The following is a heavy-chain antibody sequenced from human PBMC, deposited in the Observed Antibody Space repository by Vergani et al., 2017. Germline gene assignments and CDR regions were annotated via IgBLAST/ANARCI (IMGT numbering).Heavy chain of an antibody. Sequence: EVQLVESGGGLVKPGRSLRLSCTASGFTFGDYAMSWFRQAPGKGLEWVGFIRSKAYGGTTEYAASVKGRFTISRDKSKSIAYLQMNSLKTEDTAVYYCTRDPWPNDYGDYYYFDYWGQGTLVTVSS. V-gene: IGHV3-49*05. CDR1: GFTFGDYA. CDR3: TRDPWPNDYGDYYYFDY. D-gene: IGHD4-17*01. J-gene: IGHJ4*02. CDR2: IRSKAYGGTT.